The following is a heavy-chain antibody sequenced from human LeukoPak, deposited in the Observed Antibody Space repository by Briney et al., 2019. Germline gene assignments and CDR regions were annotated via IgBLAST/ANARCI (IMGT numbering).Heavy chain of an antibody. D-gene: IGHD6-19*01. V-gene: IGHV1-2*02. CDR3: ARDASSGWYWDY. CDR1: GCTFTGYY. Sequence: ASVKVSCKASGCTFTGYYMHWVRQAPGQGLEWMGWINPNSGGTNYAQKFQGRVTMTRDTSISTAYMELSRLRSDDTAVYYCARDASSGWYWDYWGQGTLVTVSS. J-gene: IGHJ4*02. CDR2: INPNSGGT.